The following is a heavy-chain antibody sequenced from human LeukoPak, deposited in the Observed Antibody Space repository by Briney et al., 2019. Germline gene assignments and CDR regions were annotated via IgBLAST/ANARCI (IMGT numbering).Heavy chain of an antibody. Sequence: PSETLSLTCTVSGGSISSHYWSWIRQPPGKGLEWIGYIYYSGSTNYNPSLKSRVTISVDTSKNQFSLKLSSVTAADTAVYYCARAVILGIAAAGTVWFDPWGQGTLVTVSS. V-gene: IGHV4-59*11. D-gene: IGHD6-13*01. CDR3: ARAVILGIAAAGTVWFDP. CDR2: IYYSGST. J-gene: IGHJ5*02. CDR1: GGSISSHY.